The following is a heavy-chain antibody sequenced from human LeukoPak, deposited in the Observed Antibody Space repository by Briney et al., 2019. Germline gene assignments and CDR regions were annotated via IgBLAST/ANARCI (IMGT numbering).Heavy chain of an antibody. D-gene: IGHD2-15*01. V-gene: IGHV1-18*04. CDR1: GYTFTGYY. CDR3: ARNVAVVVAGDDQYHFDD. CDR2: ISAYNGNT. J-gene: IGHJ4*02. Sequence: GASVKVSCKASGYTFTGYYMHWVRQAPGQGLEWMGWISAYNGNTNYAQKLKGRVTMTTDTSTSTAYMELRSLRSDDTAVYYCARNVAVVVAGDDQYHFDDWGQGTLVTVSS.